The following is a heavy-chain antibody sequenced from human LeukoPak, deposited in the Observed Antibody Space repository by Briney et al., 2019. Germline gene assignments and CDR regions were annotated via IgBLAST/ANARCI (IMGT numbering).Heavy chain of an antibody. V-gene: IGHV4-39*01. CDR2: IYYSGST. J-gene: IGHJ6*02. D-gene: IGHD2-2*01. CDR3: ARHCSSTSCYYGMDV. Sequence: SETLSLTCAVSGGSISSSSYYWGWIRQPPGKGLEWIGSIYYSGSTYYNPSLKSRVTISVDTSKNQFSLKLSSVTAADTAVYYCARHCSSTSCYYGMDVWGQGTTVTVSS. CDR1: GGSISSSSYY.